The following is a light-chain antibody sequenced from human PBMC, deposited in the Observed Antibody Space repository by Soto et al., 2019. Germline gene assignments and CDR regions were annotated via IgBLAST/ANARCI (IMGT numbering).Light chain of an antibody. CDR3: QQYNNWPFT. V-gene: IGKV3-15*01. Sequence: EIMMTQSPVTLSVSPGERATLSCRASQSVNSNLAWYQQKPGQAPRLLIYGASTRATGIPASFIGNGSGTEFTLTASSLQPEDFAVYYCQQYNNWPFTLGPGTKVD. CDR2: GAS. J-gene: IGKJ3*01. CDR1: QSVNSN.